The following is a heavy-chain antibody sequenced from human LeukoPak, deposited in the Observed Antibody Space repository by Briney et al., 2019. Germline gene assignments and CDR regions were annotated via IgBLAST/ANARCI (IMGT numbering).Heavy chain of an antibody. Sequence: GSSVKVSCKASGGTFSSYAISCVRQAPGQGLEWMGGIIPIFGTANYAQKFQGRVTITADESTSTAYMELSSLRSEDTAVYYRASAVCSGGSCYSGAFDIWGQGTMVTVSS. D-gene: IGHD2-15*01. CDR3: ASAVCSGGSCYSGAFDI. CDR1: GGTFSSYA. V-gene: IGHV1-69*01. J-gene: IGHJ3*02. CDR2: IIPIFGTA.